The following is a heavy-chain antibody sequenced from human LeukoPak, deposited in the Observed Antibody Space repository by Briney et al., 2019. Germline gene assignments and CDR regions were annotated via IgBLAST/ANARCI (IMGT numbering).Heavy chain of an antibody. CDR1: GYTLTELS. D-gene: IGHD6-13*01. Sequence: GASVKVSCKVSGYTLTELSMHWVRQAPGKGLEWMGGFDPEDGETIYAQKFQGRVTITRNTSISTAYMELSSLRSEDTAVYYCARGYSSSWYDYYYYYYMDVWGKGTTVTVSS. J-gene: IGHJ6*03. CDR2: FDPEDGET. CDR3: ARGYSSSWYDYYYYYYMDV. V-gene: IGHV1-24*01.